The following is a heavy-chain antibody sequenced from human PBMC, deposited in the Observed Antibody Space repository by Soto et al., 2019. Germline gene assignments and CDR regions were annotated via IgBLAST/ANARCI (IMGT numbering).Heavy chain of an antibody. V-gene: IGHV1-46*01. CDR1: GYTFTSYY. Sequence: ASVKLSCKASGYTFTSYYMHWVRQAPRQGLEWMGIINPSGGSTSYAQKLQGRVTMTTDTSTSTAYMELRSLRSDDTAVYYCARDLGELRYFDWLYSGDYYFDYWGQGTLVTVSS. D-gene: IGHD3-9*01. J-gene: IGHJ4*02. CDR2: INPSGGST. CDR3: ARDLGELRYFDWLYSGDYYFDY.